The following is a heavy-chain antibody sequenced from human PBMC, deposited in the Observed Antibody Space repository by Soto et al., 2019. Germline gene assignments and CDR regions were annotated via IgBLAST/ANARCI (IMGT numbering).Heavy chain of an antibody. J-gene: IGHJ6*02. CDR2: ISAYNGNT. V-gene: IGHV1-18*01. CDR1: VFPFTSHG. D-gene: IGHD3-10*01. Sequence: ASAEVCCKASVFPFTSHGIRWGRQAPGQGLEWMGWISAYNGNTNYAQKLQGRVTMTTDTSTSTAYMELRSLRSDDTAVYYCARKRGGSGKLYYGMDVWGQGTTVTVSS. CDR3: ARKRGGSGKLYYGMDV.